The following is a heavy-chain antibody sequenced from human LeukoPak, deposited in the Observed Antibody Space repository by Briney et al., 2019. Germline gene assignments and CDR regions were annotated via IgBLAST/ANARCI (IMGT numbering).Heavy chain of an antibody. D-gene: IGHD3-16*01. CDR2: INPNSGGT. J-gene: IGHJ4*02. Sequence: ASVKVSCKASGYTFTGYYTHWVRQAPGQGLEWMGWINPNSGGTNYAQKFQGRVTMTRDTSISTAYMELSRLRSEDTAVYYCARDNDSRDPPHFDYWGQGTLVTVSP. CDR3: ARDNDSRDPPHFDY. V-gene: IGHV1-2*02. CDR1: GYTFTGYY.